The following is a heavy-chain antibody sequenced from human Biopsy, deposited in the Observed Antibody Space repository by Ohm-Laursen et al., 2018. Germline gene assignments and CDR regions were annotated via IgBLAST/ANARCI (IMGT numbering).Heavy chain of an antibody. CDR1: GDSINSSY. Sequence: TLSLTCTVSGDSINSSYWSWIRQAPGKALEWLARVDWDDYKDYSASLQTKLSISKDTSNDQVVLTVNNVDPADTATYYCARTPILIVSAGLVYRHRRHLQGMDVWGQGIAVTVS. D-gene: IGHD6-13*01. J-gene: IGHJ6*02. CDR3: ARTPILIVSAGLVYRHRRHLQGMDV. V-gene: IGHV2-70*11. CDR2: VDWDDYK.